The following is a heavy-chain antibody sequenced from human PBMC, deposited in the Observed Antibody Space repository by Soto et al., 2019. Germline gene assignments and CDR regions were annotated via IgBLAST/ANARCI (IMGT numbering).Heavy chain of an antibody. D-gene: IGHD3-3*01. CDR1: GFNFSSYA. Sequence: GGSLRLSCAASGFNFSSYAMSWVRPAPGKGLEWVSGISGSGSITYYADSVKGRFTISRDNSKNTLYSQMNSLRAEDTAVYYCAKVPYYDFWSGYPRTYYYYMDVWGKGTTVTVSS. V-gene: IGHV3-23*01. CDR3: AKVPYYDFWSGYPRTYYYYMDV. CDR2: ISGSGSIT. J-gene: IGHJ6*03.